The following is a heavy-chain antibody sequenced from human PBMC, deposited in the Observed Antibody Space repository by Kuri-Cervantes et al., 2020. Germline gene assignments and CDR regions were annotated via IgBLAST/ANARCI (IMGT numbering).Heavy chain of an antibody. CDR1: GFTFSSYW. CDR2: IKQDGSEK. CDR3: ARSPPPLQWERLGGYFDY. V-gene: IGHV3-7*01. D-gene: IGHD1-26*01. Sequence: GESLKISCAASGFTFSSYWMSWVRQAPGKGLEWVANIKQDGSEKYYVDSVRGRFTISRDNAKNSLYLQMNSLRAEDTAVYYCARSPPPLQWERLGGYFDYWGQGTLVTVSS. J-gene: IGHJ4*02.